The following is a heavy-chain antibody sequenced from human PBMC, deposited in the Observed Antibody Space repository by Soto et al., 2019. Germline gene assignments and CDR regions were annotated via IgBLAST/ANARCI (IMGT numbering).Heavy chain of an antibody. CDR3: ARERKGSSWHTVLYYYYGMDV. CDR1: GFTFSSYW. J-gene: IGHJ6*02. CDR2: IKQDGSEK. V-gene: IGHV3-7*01. D-gene: IGHD6-13*01. Sequence: EVQLVESGGGLVQPGGSLRLSCAASGFTFSSYWMSWVRQAPGQGLEWVANIKQDGSEKDYVDSVKGRFTISRDNAKNALYLQMNSLRAEDTAVYYCARERKGSSWHTVLYYYYGMDVWGQGTTVTVSS.